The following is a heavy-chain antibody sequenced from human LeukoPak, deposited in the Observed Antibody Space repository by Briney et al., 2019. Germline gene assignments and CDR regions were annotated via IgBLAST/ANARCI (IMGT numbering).Heavy chain of an antibody. CDR1: GYTFTSYG. D-gene: IGHD4-17*01. V-gene: IGHV1-18*01. Sequence: ASVKVSCKASGYTFTSYGISWVRQAPGQGLEWMGWISAYNGNTNYAQKLQGRVTMTTDTSTSTAYMELRSLRSDDTVVYYCATEITTVTTLSGYVYWGQGTLVTVSS. CDR3: ATEITTVTTLSGYVY. J-gene: IGHJ4*02. CDR2: ISAYNGNT.